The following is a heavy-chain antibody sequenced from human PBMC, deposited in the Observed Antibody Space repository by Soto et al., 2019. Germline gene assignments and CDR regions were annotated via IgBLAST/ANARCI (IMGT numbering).Heavy chain of an antibody. D-gene: IGHD6-19*01. CDR2: IGGNGALT. J-gene: IGHJ4*02. CDR1: GFTFSDYA. CDR3: ARIASTGWYIRGPFDH. V-gene: IGHV3-23*01. Sequence: EVHLLESGGGLVQPGGSVRLSCAASGFTFSDYAMTWVRQAPGRGLEWVSAIGGNGALTYYADSVKGRFTISRDNYKNLVSLQMTGLGGDDTASYYCARIASTGWYIRGPFDHWGQGTLLTVSS.